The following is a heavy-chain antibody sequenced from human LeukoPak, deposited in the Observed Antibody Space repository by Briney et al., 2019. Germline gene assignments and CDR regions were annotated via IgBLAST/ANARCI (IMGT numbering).Heavy chain of an antibody. CDR1: GGSLRSHY. CDR3: ARGGQLAVPDPFDS. J-gene: IGHJ4*02. CDR2: IYYSGST. D-gene: IGHD6-19*01. Sequence: SETLSLTCTLSGGSLRSHYWSWIRQPPGKALEWLGHIYYSGSTTYSPSLKSRLTISVDTSRNQFSLSLISVTAADTAVYYCARGGQLAVPDPFDSWGQGTLVTVSS. V-gene: IGHV4-59*11.